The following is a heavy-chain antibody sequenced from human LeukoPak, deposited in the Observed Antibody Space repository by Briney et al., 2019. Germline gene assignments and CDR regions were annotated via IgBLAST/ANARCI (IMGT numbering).Heavy chain of an antibody. CDR1: GYTFTGYY. Sequence: ASVKVSCKASGYTFTGYYMHWVRQAPGQGLEWMGWINPNSGGTNYAQKFQGRVTMTRDTSISTAYMELSRLRSDDTAVYYCAKVRLSSSWYGLFDYWGQGILVTVSS. CDR2: INPNSGGT. V-gene: IGHV1-2*02. J-gene: IGHJ4*02. D-gene: IGHD6-13*01. CDR3: AKVRLSSSWYGLFDY.